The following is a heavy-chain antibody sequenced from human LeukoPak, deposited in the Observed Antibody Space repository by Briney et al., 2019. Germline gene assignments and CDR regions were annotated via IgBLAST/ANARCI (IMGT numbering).Heavy chain of an antibody. J-gene: IGHJ5*02. CDR2: IYYSGST. D-gene: IGHD6-13*01. V-gene: IGHV4-59*08. CDR1: GASIRNYY. Sequence: PSETLSLTCTVSGASIRNYYWSWIRQSPGKGLEWIGYIYYSGSTNYNPSLESRVAMSVDTSKNQFTLRLSPVTAADTAIYYCARRYSSSWYVSFFDPWGQGTLVTVSS. CDR3: ARRYSSSWYVSFFDP.